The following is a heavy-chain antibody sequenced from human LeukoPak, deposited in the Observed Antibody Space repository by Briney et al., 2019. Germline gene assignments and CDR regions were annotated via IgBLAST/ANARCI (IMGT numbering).Heavy chain of an antibody. CDR1: GFTVSSNY. D-gene: IGHD6-19*01. Sequence: PGGSLRLSCAASGFTVSSNYMSWVRRAPGKGLEWVSVIYSGGSTYYADSVKGRFTISRDNSKNTLYLQMNSLRAEDTAVYYCARGRSSGWSGWFDPWGQGTLVTVSS. V-gene: IGHV3-53*01. J-gene: IGHJ5*02. CDR2: IYSGGST. CDR3: ARGRSSGWSGWFDP.